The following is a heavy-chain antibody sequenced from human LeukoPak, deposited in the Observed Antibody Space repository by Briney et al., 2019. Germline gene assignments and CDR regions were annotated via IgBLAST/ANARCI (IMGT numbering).Heavy chain of an antibody. CDR3: ARSSGWEYYFDY. V-gene: IGHV3-23*01. D-gene: IGHD6-19*01. J-gene: IGHJ4*02. CDR1: GFTFSSYG. Sequence: GGSLRFSCAASGFTFSSYGMSWVRQAPGKGLEWVSAISGSGGSTYYADSVKGRFTISRDNSKNTLYLQMNSLRAEDTAVYYCARSSGWEYYFDYWGQGTLVTVSS. CDR2: ISGSGGST.